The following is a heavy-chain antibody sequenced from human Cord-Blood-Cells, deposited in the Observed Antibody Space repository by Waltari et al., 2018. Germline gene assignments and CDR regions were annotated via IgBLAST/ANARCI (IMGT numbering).Heavy chain of an antibody. D-gene: IGHD3-22*01. CDR1: GYTFTGYY. Sequence: QVQLVQSGAEVKKPGASVKVSCKASGYTFTGYYMHWVRQAPGQGLEWMGWINPNSGGTNDAQKFQGRGTMTRDTSISTAYMELSRLRSDDTAVYYCASYDRYFDLWDRGTLVTVSS. J-gene: IGHJ2*01. CDR3: ASYDRYFDL. V-gene: IGHV1-2*02. CDR2: INPNSGGT.